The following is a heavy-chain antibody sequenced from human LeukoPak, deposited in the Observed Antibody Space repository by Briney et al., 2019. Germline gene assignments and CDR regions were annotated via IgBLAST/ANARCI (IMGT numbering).Heavy chain of an antibody. D-gene: IGHD6-13*01. CDR3: ARDRDLRSYSSTYDY. V-gene: IGHV3-48*03. CDR1: GFTFSSYE. Sequence: GGSLRLSCAASGFTFSSYEMNWVRQAPGKGLEWVSYISSSGSTIYYADSVKGRFTISRDNAKNSLYLQMNSLRAEDTAVYCCARDRDLRSYSSTYDYWGQGTLVTVSS. J-gene: IGHJ4*02. CDR2: ISSSGSTI.